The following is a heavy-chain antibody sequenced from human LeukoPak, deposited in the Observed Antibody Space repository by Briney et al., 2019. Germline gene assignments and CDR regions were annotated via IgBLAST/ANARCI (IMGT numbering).Heavy chain of an antibody. D-gene: IGHD6-13*01. J-gene: IGHJ4*02. CDR2: IKSKTDGGTT. CDR3: TTDLIAAGEGY. V-gene: IGHV3-15*01. CDR1: GFTFSNAW. Sequence: GGTLRLSCAASGFTFSNAWMSWVRQAPGKGLEWVGRIKSKTDGGTTDYAAPVKGRFTISRDDSKNTLYLQMNSLKTEDTAVYYCTTDLIAAGEGYWGQGTLVTVSS.